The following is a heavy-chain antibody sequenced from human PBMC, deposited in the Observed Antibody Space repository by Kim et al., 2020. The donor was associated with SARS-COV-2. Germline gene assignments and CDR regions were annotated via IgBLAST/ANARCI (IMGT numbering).Heavy chain of an antibody. Sequence: SVKGRFTISRDNSKNTLYLQMNSLRAEDTAVYYCAKDVRTRYFDRFESDYWGQGTLVTVSS. J-gene: IGHJ4*02. D-gene: IGHD3-9*01. CDR3: AKDVRTRYFDRFESDY. V-gene: IGHV3-23*01.